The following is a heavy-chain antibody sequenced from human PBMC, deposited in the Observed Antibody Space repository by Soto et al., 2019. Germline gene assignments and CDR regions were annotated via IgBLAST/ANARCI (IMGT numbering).Heavy chain of an antibody. V-gene: IGHV2-5*01. D-gene: IGHD6-19*01. CDR1: GFSLTTSGVG. J-gene: IGHJ1*01. Sequence: SGPTLVNPTQTLTLTCTFSGFSLTTSGVGVGWIRQPPGKALEWLALIYLNDDKRYSPSLKGRLTITKDTSKNQVVRKMTNMDPVDTATYYCAHRLSAEPEYSSGWYAEYFQHWGQGTLVTVSS. CDR2: IYLNDDK. CDR3: AHRLSAEPEYSSGWYAEYFQH.